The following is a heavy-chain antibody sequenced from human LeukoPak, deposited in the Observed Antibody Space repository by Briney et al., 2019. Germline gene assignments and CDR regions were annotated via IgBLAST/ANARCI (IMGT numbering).Heavy chain of an antibody. CDR3: AKGGFGVVIGVIDY. V-gene: IGHV3-23*01. J-gene: IGHJ4*02. CDR2: ISGSGGST. Sequence: SGGSLRLSCAASGFTFSSYAMSWVRQAPGKGLEWVSAISGSGGSTYYADSVKGRFTISRDNSKNTLYLQMNSLRAEDTAVYYCAKGGFGVVIGVIDYWGQGALVTVSS. D-gene: IGHD3-3*01. CDR1: GFTFSSYA.